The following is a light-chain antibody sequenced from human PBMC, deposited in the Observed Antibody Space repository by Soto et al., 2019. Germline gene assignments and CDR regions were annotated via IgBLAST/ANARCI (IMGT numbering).Light chain of an antibody. J-gene: IGKJ1*01. V-gene: IGKV1-39*01. Sequence: DIQMTQSPSSLSASVGDRVTITCLASQSISSYLNWYHQKPGKAPKLLIYAASSLQSGVPSRFSGSGSGTDCTLTISSLQPEDVATYYCQQSYSTPWTLGQGTKVDIK. CDR3: QQSYSTPWT. CDR2: AAS. CDR1: QSISSY.